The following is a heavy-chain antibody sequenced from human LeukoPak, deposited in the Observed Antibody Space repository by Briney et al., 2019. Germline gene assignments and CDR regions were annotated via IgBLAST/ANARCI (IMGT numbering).Heavy chain of an antibody. Sequence: GGSLRLSCAASGFTFSGSAMHWVRQAPAKGLEWVAVISYDGSNKYYADTVKGRFTISRDNSKNTLYLQMNSLRAEDTAVYYCARGLVIKQLWSRYYYYYMDVWGKGTTVTVSS. CDR2: ISYDGSNK. CDR1: GFTFSGSA. D-gene: IGHD5-18*01. J-gene: IGHJ6*03. V-gene: IGHV3-30*01. CDR3: ARGLVIKQLWSRYYYYYMDV.